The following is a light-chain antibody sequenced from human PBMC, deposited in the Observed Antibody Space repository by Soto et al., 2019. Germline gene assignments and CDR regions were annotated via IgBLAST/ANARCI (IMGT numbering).Light chain of an antibody. CDR3: SSFTNTITRYA. CDR2: EVN. CDR1: SSDVGGYNY. J-gene: IGLJ1*01. V-gene: IGLV2-8*01. Sequence: QSVLTQPPSASGSPGQSVAISCTGTSSDVGGYNYVSWYQQHPGKAPKLMIYEVNKRPSGVPDRFSGSKSGNTASLTVSGLQAEDEADYYCSSFTNTITRYAFGTGTKLTVL.